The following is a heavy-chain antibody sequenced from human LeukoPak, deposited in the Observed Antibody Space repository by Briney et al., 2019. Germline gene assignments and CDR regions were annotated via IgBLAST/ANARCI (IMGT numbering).Heavy chain of an antibody. CDR2: INPSGGST. V-gene: IGHV1-46*01. D-gene: IGHD3-22*01. J-gene: IGHJ4*02. CDR3: ARSEGDSSGSDY. CDR1: GYTFTSYY. Sequence: GGSLRLSCAASGYTFTSYYMHWVRQAPGQGLEWMGIINPSGGSTSYAQKFQGRVTMTRDTSTSTVYMELSSLRSEDTAVYYCARSEGDSSGSDYWGQGTLVTVSS.